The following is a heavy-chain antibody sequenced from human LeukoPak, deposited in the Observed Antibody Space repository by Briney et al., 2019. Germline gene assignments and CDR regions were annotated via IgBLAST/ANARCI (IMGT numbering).Heavy chain of an antibody. V-gene: IGHV4-34*01. CDR2: INHIGST. D-gene: IGHD6-13*01. CDR1: GGSFSGYY. Sequence: SETLSLTCAVYGGSFSGYYWSWIRQPPGKGREWIGEINHIGSTNYNPSLKSRVTISVDTSKNQFSLKLSSVTAADTAVYYCARHLVWKQLIAAAGTAGFDPWGQGTLVTVSS. J-gene: IGHJ5*02. CDR3: ARHLVWKQLIAAAGTAGFDP.